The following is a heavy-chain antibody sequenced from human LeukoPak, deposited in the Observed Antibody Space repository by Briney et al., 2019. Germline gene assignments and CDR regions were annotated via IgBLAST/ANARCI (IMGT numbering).Heavy chain of an antibody. J-gene: IGHJ4*02. Sequence: GASVKVSCKASGYTFTGYYMHWVRQAPGRGLEWMGWINPNSGGTNYAQKFQGRVTMTRDTSISTAYMELSRLRSDDTAVYYCASCDCSSTSCYWGYWGQGTLVTVSS. D-gene: IGHD2-2*01. CDR1: GYTFTGYY. V-gene: IGHV1-2*02. CDR2: INPNSGGT. CDR3: ASCDCSSTSCYWGY.